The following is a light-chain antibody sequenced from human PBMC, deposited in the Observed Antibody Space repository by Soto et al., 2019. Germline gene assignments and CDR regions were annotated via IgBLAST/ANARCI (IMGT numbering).Light chain of an antibody. CDR1: QSISSS. CDR3: QQTYSAPIT. J-gene: IGKJ5*01. Sequence: DIQMTQAPSSLSASVGDRVTITCRASQSISSSLNWYQQKPGKTPKLLISIASSLQRGVPSRFSASGSGTDFTLTITSLQPEDFATYYCQQTYSAPITFGPGTRLEI. CDR2: IAS. V-gene: IGKV1-39*01.